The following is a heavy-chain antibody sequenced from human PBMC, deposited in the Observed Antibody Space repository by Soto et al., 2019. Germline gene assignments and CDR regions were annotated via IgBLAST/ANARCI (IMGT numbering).Heavy chain of an antibody. CDR1: GGTFSSYA. J-gene: IGHJ4*02. CDR2: IIPIFGTA. CDR3: ARDLVSGSDFWRAYNGGYFDY. V-gene: IGHV1-69*13. D-gene: IGHD3-3*01. Sequence: SVKVSCKASGGTFSSYAVSWVRQAPGQGLEWMGGIIPIFGTANYAQKFQGRVTITADESTSTAYMELSSLRSEDTAVYYCARDLVSGSDFWRAYNGGYFDYWGQGTLVTVSS.